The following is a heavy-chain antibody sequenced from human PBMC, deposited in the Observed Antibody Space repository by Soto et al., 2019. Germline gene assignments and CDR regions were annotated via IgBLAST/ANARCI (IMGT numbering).Heavy chain of an antibody. CDR3: AHSARYFDVLSGSYYPRSFDY. Sequence: SGPTLVNPTQTLTLTCTFSGFSLRTSGVGVGWIRQPPGKTLEWLALIYWNDEKRYSSSLKSGVSITKDASRNRVALTMTNMDPVDTATYFCAHSARYFDVLSGSYYPRSFDYWGPGILVTVSS. CDR1: GFSLRTSGVG. J-gene: IGHJ4*02. V-gene: IGHV2-5*01. CDR2: IYWNDEK. D-gene: IGHD3-3*01.